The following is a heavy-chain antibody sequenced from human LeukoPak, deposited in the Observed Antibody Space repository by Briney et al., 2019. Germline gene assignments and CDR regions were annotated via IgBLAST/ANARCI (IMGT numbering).Heavy chain of an antibody. CDR2: IYHSGST. CDR1: GYSISSGYY. Sequence: PSETLSLTCTVSGYSISSGYYWGWIRQPPGKGLEWIGSIYHSGSTYYNPSLKSRVTISVDRSKNQFSLKLSSVTAADTAVYYCARRGTPDYYYMDVWGKGTTVTVSS. D-gene: IGHD1-7*01. J-gene: IGHJ6*03. CDR3: ARRGTPDYYYMDV. V-gene: IGHV4-38-2*02.